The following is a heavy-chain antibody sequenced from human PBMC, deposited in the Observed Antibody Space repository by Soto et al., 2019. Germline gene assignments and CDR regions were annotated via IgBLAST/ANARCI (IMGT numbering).Heavy chain of an antibody. CDR1: GYTFTSYG. CDR2: ISAYNGNT. V-gene: IGHV1-18*01. CDR3: ARLFVERSGGPQMGGIDV. J-gene: IGHJ6*02. D-gene: IGHD3-16*01. Sequence: QVQLVQSGAEVKKPGASVKVSCKASGYTFTSYGISWVRQAPGQGRERLGWISAYNGNTNYAQKLQGRVTMTTDTTKRPAYMEVRRLRSDDTGVYYCARLFVERSGGPQMGGIDVWGQGTTVTVSS.